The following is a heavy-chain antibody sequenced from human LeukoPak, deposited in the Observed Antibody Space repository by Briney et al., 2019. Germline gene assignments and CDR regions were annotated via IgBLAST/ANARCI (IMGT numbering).Heavy chain of an antibody. Sequence: SETLSLTCTVSGGSISSGSYYWSWIRQPPGKGLEWIGYIYHSGSTYYNPSLKSRVTISVDRSKNQFSLKLSSVTAADTAVYYCARGSGPLDYWGQGTLVTVSS. CDR3: ARGSGPLDY. D-gene: IGHD2-15*01. V-gene: IGHV4-30-2*01. J-gene: IGHJ4*02. CDR1: GGSISSGSYY. CDR2: IYHSGST.